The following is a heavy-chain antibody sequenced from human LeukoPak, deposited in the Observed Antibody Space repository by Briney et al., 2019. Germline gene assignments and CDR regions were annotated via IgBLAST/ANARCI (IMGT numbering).Heavy chain of an antibody. Sequence: GGSLRLSCAASGFTFSSYSMNWVRQAPGKGLEWVSSISSSSSTIYYADSVKGRFTISRDNAKNSLYLQMNSLRAEDTAVYYCARDQWYSSSPYFDYWGQGTLVTVSS. CDR1: GFTFSSYS. D-gene: IGHD6-13*01. J-gene: IGHJ4*02. CDR2: ISSSSSTI. CDR3: ARDQWYSSSPYFDY. V-gene: IGHV3-48*01.